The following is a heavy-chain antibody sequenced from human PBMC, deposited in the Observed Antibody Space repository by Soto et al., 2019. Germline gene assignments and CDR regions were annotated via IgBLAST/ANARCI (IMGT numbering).Heavy chain of an antibody. V-gene: IGHV4-59*01. CDR1: GASITQYY. CDR2: IYYSGST. Sequence: SETLSLTCTVSGASITQYYWNWIRQSPGKGLEWIGYIYYSGSTNYNPSLKSRVTISVDTSKNQFSLKLSSVTAADTAVYYCARSDGRYWGQGTLVTVSS. CDR3: ARSDGRY. J-gene: IGHJ4*02.